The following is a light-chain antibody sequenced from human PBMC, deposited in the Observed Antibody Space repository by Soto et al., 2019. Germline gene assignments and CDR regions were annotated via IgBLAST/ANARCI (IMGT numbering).Light chain of an antibody. CDR2: SNN. CDR3: AAWDDSLNGYV. J-gene: IGLJ1*01. Sequence: QAVVTQPPSASGTPGQRVTISCSGSSSNIGGNYVCWYQQVPGTAPKLLIYSNNQRPSGVPDRFSGSKSGTSASLAISGLQSEDEADYYCAAWDDSLNGYVFGTGTKLTVL. V-gene: IGLV1-44*01. CDR1: SSNIGGNY.